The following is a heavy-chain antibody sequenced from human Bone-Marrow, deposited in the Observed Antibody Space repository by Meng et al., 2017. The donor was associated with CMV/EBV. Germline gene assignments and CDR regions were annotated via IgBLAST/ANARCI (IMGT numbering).Heavy chain of an antibody. J-gene: IGHJ4*02. Sequence: GGSLRLSCAASGFTFSSYAMHWVRQAPGKGLEWVAVISYDGSNKFYADSVKGRFTISRDNSKNTVYLQMNSLRTEATALYYCARDGFAYWSQGQLVNVSS. CDR2: ISYDGSNK. CDR1: GFTFSSYA. CDR3: ARDGFAY. V-gene: IGHV3-30-3*01.